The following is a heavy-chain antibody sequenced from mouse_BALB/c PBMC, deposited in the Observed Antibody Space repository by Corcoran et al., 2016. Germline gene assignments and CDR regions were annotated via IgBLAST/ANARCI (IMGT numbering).Heavy chain of an antibody. CDR2: INNYTGEP. V-gene: IGHV9-3-1*01. CDR1: GYPFTNYG. CDR3: AREPYAMDY. J-gene: IGHJ4*01. Sequence: QIQLVQSGPELKKPGETVKISCKASGYPFTNYGMNWVKQAPGKGLKWMVWINNYTGEPTYADDFKGRFAFSMETSASTPYLQINNRKNEETATYFGAREPYAMDYCGQGTSVTVSS.